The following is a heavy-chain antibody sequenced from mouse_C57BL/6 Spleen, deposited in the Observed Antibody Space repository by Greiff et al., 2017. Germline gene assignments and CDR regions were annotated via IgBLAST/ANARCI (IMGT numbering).Heavy chain of an antibody. J-gene: IGHJ4*01. CDR3: ARGRYGVYAMDY. CDR1: GYSFTDYN. V-gene: IGHV1-39*01. CDR2: INPNYGTT. D-gene: IGHD1-1*02. Sequence: EVQLVESGPELVKPGASVKISCKASGYSFTDYNMNWVKQSHGKSLEWIGVINPNYGTTSYNQKFKGKATLTVDQSSSTAYMQLNSLTSEDSAVDYCARGRYGVYAMDYWGQGTSVTVSS.